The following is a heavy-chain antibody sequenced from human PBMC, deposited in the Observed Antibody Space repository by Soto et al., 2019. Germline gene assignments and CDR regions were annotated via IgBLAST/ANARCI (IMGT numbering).Heavy chain of an antibody. J-gene: IGHJ4*02. Sequence: QVQLVESGGGVVQPGRSLRLSCAASGFTFSSYGMHWVRQAPGKGLEWVAVIWYDGSNKYYADSVKGRVTISRDNSKNTRYLQMNSLRAEDTAVYYCARDPGYCSGGSCYGNFDYWGQGTLVTVSS. CDR1: GFTFSSYG. D-gene: IGHD2-15*01. CDR3: ARDPGYCSGGSCYGNFDY. CDR2: IWYDGSNK. V-gene: IGHV3-33*01.